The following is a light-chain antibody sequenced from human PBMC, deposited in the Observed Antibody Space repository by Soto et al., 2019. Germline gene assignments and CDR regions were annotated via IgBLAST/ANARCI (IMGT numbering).Light chain of an antibody. CDR1: QSVSSDF. V-gene: IGKV3-20*01. CDR3: QHYDNTPPSVT. J-gene: IGKJ3*01. CDR2: GAS. Sequence: EIVLTQSPGTLSLSPGERATLSCRASQSVSSDFLVWYQQKPGQAPRLLIYGASSRATGIPDRFSGSGSGTDFILTISRLEPEDFAVYYCQHYDNTPPSVTFGPVTKVDIK.